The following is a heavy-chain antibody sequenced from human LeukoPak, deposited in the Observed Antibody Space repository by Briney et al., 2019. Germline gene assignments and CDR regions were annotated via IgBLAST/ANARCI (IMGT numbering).Heavy chain of an antibody. Sequence: ASVKVSCKASGYTFTSYDINWVRQATGQGLEWMGRINPNSGGTNYAQKFQGRVTMTRDTSISTAYMELSRLRSDDTAVYYCARAAYYYGSGSYSGYWGQGTLVTVSS. CDR3: ARAAYYYGSGSYSGY. D-gene: IGHD3-10*01. V-gene: IGHV1-2*06. CDR2: INPNSGGT. CDR1: GYTFTSYD. J-gene: IGHJ4*02.